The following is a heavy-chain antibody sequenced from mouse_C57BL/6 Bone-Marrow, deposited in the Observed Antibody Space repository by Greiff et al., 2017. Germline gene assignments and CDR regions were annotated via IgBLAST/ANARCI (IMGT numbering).Heavy chain of an antibody. D-gene: IGHD2-4*01. CDR3: ARDYDYSWFAY. J-gene: IGHJ3*01. V-gene: IGHV1-69*01. Sequence: QVQLQQPGAELVMPGASVKLSCKASGYTFTSYWMHWVKQRPGQGLEWIGEIDPSDSYTNYNQKFKGKSTLTVDKSYSTAYMQLSSLTSEDSAVYYCARDYDYSWFAYWGQGTLVTVSA. CDR1: GYTFTSYW. CDR2: IDPSDSYT.